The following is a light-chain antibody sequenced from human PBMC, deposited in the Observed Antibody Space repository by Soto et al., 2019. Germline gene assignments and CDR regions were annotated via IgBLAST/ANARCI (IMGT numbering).Light chain of an antibody. V-gene: IGKV1-39*01. Sequence: DIQMTQSPSSLSASVGDIVTITCRASQSISSYLNWYQQKPGKAPKLLIYAASSLQSGVPSRFSGSGSGTDFTLTISSLQPEDFATYYCQQSYSTPPYTFGQGTKREIK. CDR2: AAS. CDR1: QSISSY. J-gene: IGKJ2*01. CDR3: QQSYSTPPYT.